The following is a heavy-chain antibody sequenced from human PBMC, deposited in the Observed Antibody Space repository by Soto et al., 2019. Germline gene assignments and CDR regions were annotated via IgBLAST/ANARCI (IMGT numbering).Heavy chain of an antibody. CDR1: GFTVSNSF. Sequence: DVQLVESGGDLVQPGGSPRLSCAASGFTVSNSFMSWVRQAPGEGLEWVSIIKNSAGTDYADSVRGRFIISTDNSKNTVYLQMNSLRVEDTAVYYCVRDFLGVTASWVGFDIWGQGTKVTVSS. CDR3: VRDFLGVTASWVGFDI. V-gene: IGHV3-66*01. J-gene: IGHJ3*02. CDR2: IKNSAGT. D-gene: IGHD2-21*02.